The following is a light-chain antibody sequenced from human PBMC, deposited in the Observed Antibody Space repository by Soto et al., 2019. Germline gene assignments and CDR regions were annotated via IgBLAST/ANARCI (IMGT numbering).Light chain of an antibody. CDR1: SSDVGAYTF. Sequence: QSALTQPASVSGSPGQSITISCTGTSSDVGAYTFVSWYQQHPDKVPKLMIFDVSRRPSGVSDRFSGSKSGNTASLTISGLQPEDEDDYYCSSSTSSSTHVFGSGTKVTVL. J-gene: IGLJ1*01. CDR3: SSSTSSSTHV. CDR2: DVS. V-gene: IGLV2-14*03.